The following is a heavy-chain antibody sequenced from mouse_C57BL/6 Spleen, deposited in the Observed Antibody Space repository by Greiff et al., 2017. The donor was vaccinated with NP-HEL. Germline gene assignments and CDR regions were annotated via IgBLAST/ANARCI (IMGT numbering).Heavy chain of an antibody. J-gene: IGHJ4*01. V-gene: IGHV1-19*01. CDR1: GYTFTDYY. CDR2: INPYNGGT. Sequence: VQLKQSGPVLVKPGASVKMSCKASGYTFTDYYMNWVKQSHGKSLEWIGVINPYNGGTSYNQKFKGKATLTVDKSSSTAYMELNSLTSEDSAVYYCARGDYGSSYDAMDYWGQGTSVTVSS. D-gene: IGHD1-1*01. CDR3: ARGDYGSSYDAMDY.